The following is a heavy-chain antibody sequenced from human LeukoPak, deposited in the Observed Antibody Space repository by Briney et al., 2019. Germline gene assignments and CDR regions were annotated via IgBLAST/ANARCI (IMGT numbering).Heavy chain of an antibody. CDR1: GGSISSYY. D-gene: IGHD2-8*01. CDR2: IYTSGSA. Sequence: SETLSLTCTVSGGSISSYYWSWIRQPAGKGLEWIGRIYTSGSANYNPSLKSRVTMSVDTSKNQFPLKLSSVTAADTAVYYCARGLIVETWFAPWGQGTLVTVSS. V-gene: IGHV4-4*07. CDR3: ARGLIVETWFAP. J-gene: IGHJ5*02.